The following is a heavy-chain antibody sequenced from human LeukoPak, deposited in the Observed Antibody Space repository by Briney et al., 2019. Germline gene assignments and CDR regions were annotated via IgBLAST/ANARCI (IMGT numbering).Heavy chain of an antibody. J-gene: IGHJ4*02. Sequence: PAGTLRLSCATSGFTFTTCWKSWFRQAPGKGLEWGAQIQQDGDEKYSVDSVKGRFTISRDNAKNSLYLQMNSLRAEDTAVYYCARVASGYPDSWGQGTLVTVSS. D-gene: IGHD3-3*01. CDR3: ARVASGYPDS. CDR1: GFTFTTCW. CDR2: IQQDGDEK. V-gene: IGHV3-7*04.